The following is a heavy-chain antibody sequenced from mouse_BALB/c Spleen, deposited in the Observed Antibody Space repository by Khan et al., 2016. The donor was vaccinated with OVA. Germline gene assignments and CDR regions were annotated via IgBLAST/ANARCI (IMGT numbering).Heavy chain of an antibody. J-gene: IGHJ3*01. CDR2: VSSGGHYT. V-gene: IGHV5-6*01. CDR1: GFTFSTYG. D-gene: IGHD1-1*01. Sequence: EVKLVESGGDLVKPGGSLKLSCVASGFTFSTYGMSWVRQTPDKRLEWVATVSSGGHYTYYPDTVKGRFTISRDNAKNTLYLQMSSLKSEDTAMFYCARLAYYYDSEGFAYWGQGTLVTVSA. CDR3: ARLAYYYDSEGFAY.